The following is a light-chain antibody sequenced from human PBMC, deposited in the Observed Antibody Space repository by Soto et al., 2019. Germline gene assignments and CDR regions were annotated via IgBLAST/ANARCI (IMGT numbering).Light chain of an antibody. CDR2: EVT. J-gene: IGLJ1*01. CDR3: SSYAGSYRYV. V-gene: IGLV2-8*01. CDR1: SSDVGGYNY. Sequence: TSSDVGGYNYVSWYQQHPGKAPKLMIYEVTKRPSGVPDRFSASKSDNTASLTVSGLQAEDEADYYCSSYAGSYRYVYRTGTKVTVL.